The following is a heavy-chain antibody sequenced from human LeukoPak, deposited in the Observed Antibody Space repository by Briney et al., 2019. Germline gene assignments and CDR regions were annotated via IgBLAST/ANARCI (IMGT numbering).Heavy chain of an antibody. CDR1: WCTFANYW. J-gene: IGHJ4*02. Sequence: GESLKISCKGAWCTFANYWIGCVRQMPGKGLEWMGIIYPGDSDTRYSPFFQGQVTISADKSISTAYLQWSSLRASDTAMYYCAKRSGDYDVDYWGQGTLVTVSS. CDR3: AKRSGDYDVDY. D-gene: IGHD4-17*01. V-gene: IGHV5-51*01. CDR2: IYPGDSDT.